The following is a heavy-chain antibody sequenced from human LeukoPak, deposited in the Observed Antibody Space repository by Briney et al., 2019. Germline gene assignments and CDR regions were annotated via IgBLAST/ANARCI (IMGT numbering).Heavy chain of an antibody. Sequence: ASVKVSFKASGYTFTGYYMHWVRQVPGQGLEWMGWINPNSGGTNYAQKFQGRVTMTRDTSISTAYMELSRLRSDDTAVYYCARGPFPGSTENNWFDPWGQGTLVTVSS. CDR2: INPNSGGT. D-gene: IGHD3-3*02. CDR1: GYTFTGYY. CDR3: ARGPFPGSTENNWFDP. J-gene: IGHJ5*02. V-gene: IGHV1-2*02.